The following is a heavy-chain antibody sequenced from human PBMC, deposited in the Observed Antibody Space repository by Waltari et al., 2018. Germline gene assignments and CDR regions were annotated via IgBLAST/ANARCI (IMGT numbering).Heavy chain of an antibody. CDR3: AREYTGTTAAFDI. CDR2: IYSGGST. CDR1: GFTVSSNY. J-gene: IGHJ3*02. D-gene: IGHD1-7*01. Sequence: EVQLVESGGGLIQPGGSLRLSCAASGFTVSSNYMSWVRQAPGKGLEWVSGIYSGGSTYYADSVKGRFTISRDNSKNTLYLQMNSLRAEDTAVYYCAREYTGTTAAFDIWGQGTMVTVSS. V-gene: IGHV3-53*01.